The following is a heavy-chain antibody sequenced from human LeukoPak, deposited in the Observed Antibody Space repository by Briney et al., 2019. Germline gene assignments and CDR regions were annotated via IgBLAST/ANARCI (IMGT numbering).Heavy chain of an antibody. D-gene: IGHD4-17*01. Sequence: GGSLRLSCAASGFTVSSNYMSWVRQAPGKGLEWVSVIYSGGSTYYADSVKGRFTISRDNSKNTLYLQMNSLRAEDTAVYYCARVPTVTSISYYYGMDVWGQGTTVTVSS. J-gene: IGHJ6*02. CDR1: GFTVSSNY. CDR2: IYSGGST. V-gene: IGHV3-53*01. CDR3: ARVPTVTSISYYYGMDV.